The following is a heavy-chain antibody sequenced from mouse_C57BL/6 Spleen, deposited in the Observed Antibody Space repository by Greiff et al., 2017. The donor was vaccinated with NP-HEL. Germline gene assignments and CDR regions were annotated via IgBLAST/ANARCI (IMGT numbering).Heavy chain of an antibody. D-gene: IGHD3-2*02. Sequence: VQLQQPGAELVKPGASVKLSCKASGYTFTSYWMHWVKQRPGQGLEWIGMINPNSGSTTYNEKFKSKATLTVDKSSSTAYMQLSSLTSEVSAVYYCAKSLTAQDYAMDYWGQGTSVTVSS. V-gene: IGHV1-64*01. CDR1: GYTFTSYW. J-gene: IGHJ4*01. CDR3: AKSLTAQDYAMDY. CDR2: INPNSGST.